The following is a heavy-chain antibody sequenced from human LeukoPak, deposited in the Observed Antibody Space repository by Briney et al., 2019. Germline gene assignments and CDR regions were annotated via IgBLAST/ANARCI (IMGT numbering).Heavy chain of an antibody. CDR2: ISAYNGNT. J-gene: IGHJ4*02. Sequence: ASVKVSCKASGYTFTSYGISWVRQAPGQGLEWMGWISAYNGNTNYAQKLQGRVTMTTDTSTSTAYMELRSLRSDDTAVYYCARARSYYYDSSDLDYWGQGTLVTLSS. V-gene: IGHV1-18*01. CDR3: ARARSYYYDSSDLDY. CDR1: GYTFTSYG. D-gene: IGHD3-22*01.